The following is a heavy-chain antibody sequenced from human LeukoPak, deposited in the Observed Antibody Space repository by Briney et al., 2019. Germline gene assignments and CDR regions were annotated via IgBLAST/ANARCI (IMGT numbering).Heavy chain of an antibody. Sequence: ASVKVSCKASGYTFTSYGISWVRQAPGQGLEWMGWISAYNGNTNYAQKLQGGVTMTTDTSTGTAYMELRSLRSDDTAVYYCAREVGALDAFDIWGQGTMVTVSS. D-gene: IGHD1-26*01. V-gene: IGHV1-18*01. CDR1: GYTFTSYG. CDR3: AREVGALDAFDI. J-gene: IGHJ3*02. CDR2: ISAYNGNT.